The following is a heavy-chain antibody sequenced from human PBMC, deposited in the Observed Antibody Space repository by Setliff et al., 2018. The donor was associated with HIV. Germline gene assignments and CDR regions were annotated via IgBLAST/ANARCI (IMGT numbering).Heavy chain of an antibody. D-gene: IGHD6-13*01. J-gene: IGHJ4*02. CDR1: GGSISSYY. CDR2: MYEGDST. CDR3: ARGQGYSSSWYY. Sequence: KTSETLSLTCTVSGGSISSYYWSWIRQPPGKGLEWIGYMYEGDSTYYNPSLKSRVTISVDTSKNQFSLKLTSVTAADTAVYYCARGQGYSSSWYYWGQGTLVTVSS. V-gene: IGHV4-59*01.